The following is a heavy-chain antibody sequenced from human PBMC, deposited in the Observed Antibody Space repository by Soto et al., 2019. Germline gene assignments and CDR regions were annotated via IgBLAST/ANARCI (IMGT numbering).Heavy chain of an antibody. CDR3: ASGMLVRGAYYVDV. CDR2: TYYRPKWYY. V-gene: IGHV6-1*01. CDR1: GDSVTGNTAG. D-gene: IGHD3-10*01. J-gene: IGHJ6*03. Sequence: PSQTLSLTCVISGDSVTGNTAGWNWIRQSPSRGLEWLGRTYYRPKWYYDYAGSVKGRMTINPDTSRNQFSLQLSSVSPEDTAVYYCASGMLVRGAYYVDVWGKGTTGTVS.